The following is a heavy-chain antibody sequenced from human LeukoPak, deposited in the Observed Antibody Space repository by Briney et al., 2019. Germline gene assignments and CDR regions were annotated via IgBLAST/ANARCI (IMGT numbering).Heavy chain of an antibody. V-gene: IGHV3-48*01. CDR3: ARALYCSSTSCPDDAFDI. J-gene: IGHJ3*02. Sequence: GGSLRLSCAASGFTFSSYSMNWVRQAPGKGLEWVSYISSSSSTIYYADSVKGRFTISRDNAKNSLYLQMNSLRAEDTAVYYCARALYCSSTSCPDDAFDIWGQGAMVTVSS. D-gene: IGHD2-2*01. CDR2: ISSSSSTI. CDR1: GFTFSSYS.